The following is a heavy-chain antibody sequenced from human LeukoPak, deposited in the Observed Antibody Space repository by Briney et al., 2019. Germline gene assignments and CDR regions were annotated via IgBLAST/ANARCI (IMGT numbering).Heavy chain of an antibody. J-gene: IGHJ4*01. CDR1: GFTFRNFW. D-gene: IGHD4-23*01. V-gene: IGHV3-7*01. CDR3: AKLLRDVTIYDF. Sequence: GGSLRLSCAASGFTFRNFWMSWVRQAPGKGLEWVASINQDQSAKFYVDSVRGRFTISRDDAQNSLFLQMNSLRAEDTAFYYCAKLLRDVTIYDFWGQGALVTVSS. CDR2: INQDQSAK.